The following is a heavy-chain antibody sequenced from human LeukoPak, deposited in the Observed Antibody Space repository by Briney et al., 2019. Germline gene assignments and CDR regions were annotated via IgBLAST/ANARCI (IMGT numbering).Heavy chain of an antibody. CDR2: IYYSGST. CDR1: GGSIRSYY. V-gene: IGHV4-59*01. CDR3: ARGVVSRWGYYYYMDV. Sequence: PSETLSLTCTVSGGSIRSYYWSWIRQPPGKGLEWIAYIYYSGSTNYNPSLKSRVTISVDTSKNQFSLKLSSVTAADTAVYYCARGVVSRWGYYYYMDVWGKGTTVTVSS. J-gene: IGHJ6*03. D-gene: IGHD2-2*01.